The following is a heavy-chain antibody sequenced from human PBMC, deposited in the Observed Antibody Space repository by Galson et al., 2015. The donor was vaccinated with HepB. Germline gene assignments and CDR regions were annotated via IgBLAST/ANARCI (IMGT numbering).Heavy chain of an antibody. CDR2: IKQDGSEK. Sequence: SLRLSCAASGFRFTSYCMSWVRQAPGKGLEWVANIKQDGSEKYYVDSVKGRFTISRDNAENSLFLQMNSLRAEDTAVYYCARGARGNCLPDIDSWGQGALVTVSS. CDR1: GFRFTSYC. J-gene: IGHJ4*02. D-gene: IGHD2-15*01. CDR3: ARGARGNCLPDIDS. V-gene: IGHV3-7*01.